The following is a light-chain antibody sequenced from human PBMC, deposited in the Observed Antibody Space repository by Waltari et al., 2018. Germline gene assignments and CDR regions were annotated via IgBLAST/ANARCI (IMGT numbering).Light chain of an antibody. Sequence: QSVLTQPPSASGTPGQRVTISCSGSSSNIGSNFVNWYQQLPGTAPKLLIYSSNQRPSGVPDRFSGSKSGTSASLAISGLQSEDEADYYCAAWDDSLNGNVFGSGTKVTVL. J-gene: IGLJ6*01. CDR1: SSNIGSNF. CDR2: SSN. V-gene: IGLV1-44*01. CDR3: AAWDDSLNGNV.